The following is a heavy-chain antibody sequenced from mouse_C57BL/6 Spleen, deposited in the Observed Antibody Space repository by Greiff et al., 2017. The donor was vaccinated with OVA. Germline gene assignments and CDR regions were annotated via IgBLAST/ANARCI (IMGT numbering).Heavy chain of an antibody. CDR2: IRNKANGYTT. J-gene: IGHJ1*03. CDR1: GFTFTDYY. D-gene: IGHD1-1*01. CDR3: ARSSGSSYWYFDV. Sequence: EVQLVESGGGLVQLGGSLSLSCAASGFTFTDYYMSWVRQPPGKALEWLGFIRNKANGYTTEYSASVKGRFTISRDNSQSILYLQMNALRAEDSATYYCARSSGSSYWYFDVWGTGTTVTVSS. V-gene: IGHV7-3*01.